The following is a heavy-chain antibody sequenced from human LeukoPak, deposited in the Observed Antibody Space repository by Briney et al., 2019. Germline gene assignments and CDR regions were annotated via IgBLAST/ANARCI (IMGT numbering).Heavy chain of an antibody. CDR2: IYRSGST. V-gene: IGHV4-4*02. D-gene: IGHD1-26*01. CDR1: GDSISNNYW. J-gene: IGHJ4*02. Sequence: SETLSLTCAVSGDSISNNYWWRWVRQFPGKGLEWIGEIYRSGSTNYNPSLKSRVTISIDKSKNQFSLNLSSVTAADTAVYYCARADSGTYPVDYWGQGTLVTVSS. CDR3: ARADSGTYPVDY.